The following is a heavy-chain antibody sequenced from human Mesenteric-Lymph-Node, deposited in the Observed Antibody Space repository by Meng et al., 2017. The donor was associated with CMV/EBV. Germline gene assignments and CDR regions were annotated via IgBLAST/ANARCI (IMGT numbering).Heavy chain of an antibody. CDR1: GGPFSGYY. CDR3: ARAYSNYYYYYGMDV. V-gene: IGHV4-34*01. CDR2: IHQVGDT. D-gene: IGHD4-11*01. J-gene: IGHJ6*02. Sequence: SETLSLTCAVYGGPFSGYYWSWIRQLPGKGLEWIGEIHQVGDTNYNPSLESRVTISVDTSKNQFSLNLSSVTAADTAVYYCARAYSNYYYYYGMDVWGQGTTVTVSS.